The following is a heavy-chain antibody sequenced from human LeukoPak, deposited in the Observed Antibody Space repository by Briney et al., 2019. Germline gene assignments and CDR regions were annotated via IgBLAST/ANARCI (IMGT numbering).Heavy chain of an antibody. CDR2: ISYDGSNQ. Sequence: PGGSLRLPCAASGFTFSSYGMHWVRQAPGEGLEWVAVISYDGSNQYYADSVKGRFTISRDNSKNTLYLQMNSLRPEDTAVYYCAKDRDYYGSGSYFVYWGQGTLVTVSS. J-gene: IGHJ4*02. CDR3: AKDRDYYGSGSYFVY. D-gene: IGHD3-10*01. V-gene: IGHV3-30*18. CDR1: GFTFSSYG.